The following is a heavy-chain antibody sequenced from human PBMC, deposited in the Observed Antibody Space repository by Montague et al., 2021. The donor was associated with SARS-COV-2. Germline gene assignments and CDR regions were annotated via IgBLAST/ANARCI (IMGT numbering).Heavy chain of an antibody. J-gene: IGHJ4*02. D-gene: IGHD3-10*01. Sequence: PALVKPTQTLTLTCKFSGFSLRSDDEGVAWIRQSPGQAREWLAVSYWNGDKRYSPSLQRRLTITKDTSENQVVLTMTNMDPVDTATYYCAHSGMIRGLIFDYWGQGTLVTVSS. CDR1: GFSLRSDDEG. CDR3: AHSGMIRGLIFDY. V-gene: IGHV2-5*01. CDR2: SYWNGDK.